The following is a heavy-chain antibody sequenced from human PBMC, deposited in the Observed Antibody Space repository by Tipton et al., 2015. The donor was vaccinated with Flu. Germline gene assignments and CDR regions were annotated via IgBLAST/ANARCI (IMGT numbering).Heavy chain of an antibody. CDR1: GFTFSSYA. J-gene: IGHJ4*02. Sequence: RSLRLSCAASGFTFSSYAMHWVRQAPGKGLEWVAVISYDGSNKYYADSVKGRFTISRDNSKNTLYLQMNSLRAEDTAVYYCARESHYYDSSGAFDYWGQGTLVTVSS. CDR3: ARESHYYDSSGAFDY. V-gene: IGHV3-30*04. D-gene: IGHD3-22*01. CDR2: ISYDGSNK.